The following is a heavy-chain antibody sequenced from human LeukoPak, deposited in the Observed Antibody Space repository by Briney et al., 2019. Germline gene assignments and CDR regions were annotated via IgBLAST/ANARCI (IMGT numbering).Heavy chain of an antibody. CDR3: AKDSYSKGDY. J-gene: IGHJ4*02. CDR1: GFTFSSYG. V-gene: IGHV3-7*01. Sequence: GGSLRLSCAASGFTFSSYGMHWVRQAPGKGLEWVANIKNDGTVKNYVDSVKGRFTISRDNAKNSLYLQMNSLRAEDTGVYYCAKDSYSKGDYWGQGVLVTVSS. D-gene: IGHD5-18*01. CDR2: IKNDGTVK.